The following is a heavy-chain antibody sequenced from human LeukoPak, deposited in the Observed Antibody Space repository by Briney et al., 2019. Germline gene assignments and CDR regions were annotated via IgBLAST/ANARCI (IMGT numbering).Heavy chain of an antibody. D-gene: IGHD6-19*01. Sequence: ASVKVSCKASGYTFTGYYMHWVRQAPGQGLEWMGWINPNSGGTNYAQKFQGRVTMTRDTSISTAYMELSRLRSDDTAVYYCAREPLAGRIGYSSGWYVFNYFDYWGQGTLVTVPS. CDR2: INPNSGGT. CDR3: AREPLAGRIGYSSGWYVFNYFDY. J-gene: IGHJ4*02. V-gene: IGHV1-2*02. CDR1: GYTFTGYY.